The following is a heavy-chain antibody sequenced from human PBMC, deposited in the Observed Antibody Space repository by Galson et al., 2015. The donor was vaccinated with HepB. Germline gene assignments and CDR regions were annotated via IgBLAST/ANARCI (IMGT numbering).Heavy chain of an antibody. Sequence: SLRLSCAASGFTFSSYAMHWVRQAPGKGLEWVAVISYDGSNKYYADSVKGRFTISRDNSKNTLYLQMNSLRAEDTAVYYCARDRGLIKPLSSGWYDYWGQGTLVTVSS. CDR2: ISYDGSNK. CDR3: ARDRGLIKPLSSGWYDY. J-gene: IGHJ4*02. D-gene: IGHD6-19*01. CDR1: GFTFSSYA. V-gene: IGHV3-30-3*01.